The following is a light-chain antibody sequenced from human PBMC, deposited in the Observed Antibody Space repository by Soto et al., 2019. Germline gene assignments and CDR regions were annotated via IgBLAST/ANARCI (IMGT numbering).Light chain of an antibody. CDR3: QQRYSTPHT. J-gene: IGKJ1*01. CDR1: QSISSY. CDR2: AAS. Sequence: DIQRARAPSSLSAALGDKVTITCRASQSISSYLNWYQQKPGKAPKLLIYAASSLQSGVPSRFSGSVSGTDFTLIISRFELEAFAPYRCQQRYSTPHTFGQGTKVDIK. V-gene: IGKV1-39*01.